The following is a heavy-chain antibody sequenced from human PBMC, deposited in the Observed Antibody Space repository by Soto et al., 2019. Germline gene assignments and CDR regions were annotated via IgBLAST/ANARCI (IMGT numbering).Heavy chain of an antibody. V-gene: IGHV1-3*04. J-gene: IGHJ6*02. CDR2: ISTDSGNT. D-gene: IGHD4-17*01. CDR3: ARPVTTYNYFYGVDV. CDR1: GYTFTSYA. Sequence: QVHLVQSGAEVKKPGASVKVSCKASGYTFTSYAMHWVRQAPGQRLEWMGWISTDSGNTKYSQRFQGRVTITRDTSASTAYMELSSLSSEDTAVYYCARPVTTYNYFYGVDVWGQGTTVTVSS.